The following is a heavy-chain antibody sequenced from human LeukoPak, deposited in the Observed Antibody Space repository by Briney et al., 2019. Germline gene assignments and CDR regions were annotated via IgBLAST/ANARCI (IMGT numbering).Heavy chain of an antibody. Sequence: PGGSLRLSCEASGLTFNSYGMHWVRQAPGKGLEWVAVIWYDGSKEYYADSVKGRFTISRDNSKNTLYLQMNSLGAEDTAVYYCAKDTSSAYAPFYFDHWGQGTLVTVSS. CDR3: AKDTSSAYAPFYFDH. CDR1: GLTFNSYG. V-gene: IGHV3-33*06. J-gene: IGHJ4*02. D-gene: IGHD5-12*01. CDR2: IWYDGSKE.